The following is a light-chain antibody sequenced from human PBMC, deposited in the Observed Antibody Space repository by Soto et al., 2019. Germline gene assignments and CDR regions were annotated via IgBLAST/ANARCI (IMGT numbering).Light chain of an antibody. J-gene: IGKJ1*01. CDR2: GAS. CDR3: QHYNSYSEA. V-gene: IGKV3-20*01. CDR1: QSVSSSY. Sequence: EIVLTQSPGPLSLSPGERATLSCRASQSVSSSYLAWYQQKPGQAPRLLIYGASSRATGIPDRFSGSGSGTDFALTISRLEPEDFATYYCQHYNSYSEAFGQGTKVELK.